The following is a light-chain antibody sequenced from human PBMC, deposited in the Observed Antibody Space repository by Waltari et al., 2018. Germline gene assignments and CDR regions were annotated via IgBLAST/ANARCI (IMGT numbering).Light chain of an antibody. J-gene: IGKJ1*01. CDR2: WAS. Sequence: DIVMTQSPDSLAVSLGERATINCKPSQSVLYSSNNKNYLAWYQQKPRQPPRLIIYWASTRESGVPERFSGSGSGTDFTLTISSLQAEDVAVYHCQQYYSSPSTFGQGTKVEIK. CDR1: QSVLYSSNNKNY. V-gene: IGKV4-1*01. CDR3: QQYYSSPST.